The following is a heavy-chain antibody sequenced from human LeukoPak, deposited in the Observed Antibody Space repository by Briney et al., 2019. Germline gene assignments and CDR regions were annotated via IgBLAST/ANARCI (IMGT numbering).Heavy chain of an antibody. V-gene: IGHV3-66*01. CDR2: IYSGGST. CDR3: ARDPGSGYEEHFDY. D-gene: IGHD5-12*01. Sequence: HPGGSLRLSCAASEFTVSSNYMSWVRQAPGKGLEWVSVIYSGGSTYYADSVKGRFTISRDNSKNTLYLQMNSLRAEDTAVYYCARDPGSGYEEHFDYWGQGTLVTVSS. CDR1: EFTVSSNY. J-gene: IGHJ4*02.